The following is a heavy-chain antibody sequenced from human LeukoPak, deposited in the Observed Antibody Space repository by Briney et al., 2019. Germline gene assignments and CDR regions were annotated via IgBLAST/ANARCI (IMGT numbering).Heavy chain of an antibody. D-gene: IGHD3-10*01. CDR1: GFTFSSYA. CDR3: AKRSRDGDYFDY. CDR2: ISGSGGST. Sequence: GGSLRLSCAASGFTFSSYAMSWVRQAPGKGLEWVSAISGSGGSTYYADSVKGRFTISRDNPKNTLYLQMNSLRAEDTAVYYCAKRSRDGDYFDYWGQGTLVTVSS. V-gene: IGHV3-23*01. J-gene: IGHJ4*02.